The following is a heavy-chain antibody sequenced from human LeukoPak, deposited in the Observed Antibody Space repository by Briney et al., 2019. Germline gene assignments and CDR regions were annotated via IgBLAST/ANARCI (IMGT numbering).Heavy chain of an antibody. J-gene: IGHJ4*02. CDR3: TPSSSAEVVLGYFDY. CDR2: ISGSGGST. V-gene: IGHV3-23*01. D-gene: IGHD6-13*01. Sequence: PGGSLRLSCAASGFTFSSYAMSWVRQAPGEGLEWVSAISGSGGSTYYADSVKGRFTISRDNSKNTLYLQMNSLRAEDTAVYYCTPSSSAEVVLGYFDYWGQGTLVTVSS. CDR1: GFTFSSYA.